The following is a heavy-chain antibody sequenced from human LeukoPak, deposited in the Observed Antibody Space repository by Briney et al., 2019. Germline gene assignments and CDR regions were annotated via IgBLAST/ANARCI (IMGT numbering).Heavy chain of an antibody. Sequence: PGGSLRLSCAASGFTFSGSAIHWVRQASGKGLEWVGRIRSKANTYATTYAASVKGRFTISRDDSKSTAYLQMNSLKTEDTAVYYCTSDRYNWDLAHAFDIWGQGTMVTVSS. D-gene: IGHD1-7*01. CDR1: GFTFSGSA. J-gene: IGHJ3*02. V-gene: IGHV3-73*01. CDR3: TSDRYNWDLAHAFDI. CDR2: IRSKANTYAT.